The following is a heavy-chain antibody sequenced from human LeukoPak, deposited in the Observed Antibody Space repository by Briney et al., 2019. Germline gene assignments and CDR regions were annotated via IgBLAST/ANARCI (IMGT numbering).Heavy chain of an antibody. CDR2: IQYDGNTI. J-gene: IGHJ4*02. V-gene: IGHV3-30*02. CDR3: AKDPDYDFWSGLDY. CDR1: GFTYSHNG. Sequence: GGSLRLSCVASGFTYSHNGMHWVRQAPGKGLEWVAFIQYDGNTIFYADSVKGRFTISRDNSKNTLYLQMNSLRAEDTAVYYCAKDPDYDFWSGLDYWGQGTLVTVSS. D-gene: IGHD3-3*01.